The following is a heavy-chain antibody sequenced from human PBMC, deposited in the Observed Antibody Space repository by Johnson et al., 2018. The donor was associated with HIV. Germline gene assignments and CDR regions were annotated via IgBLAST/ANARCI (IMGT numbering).Heavy chain of an antibody. J-gene: IGHJ3*02. CDR2: ISSSGSTI. Sequence: QVQLVESGGGVVQPGGSLRLSCAASGFTFTDYYMNWMRQAPGKGLEWVSHISSSGSTIYYADSVKGRFTIYRDNAKKSLYLQMNRLRAEDTAVYYCAKGFSYDSIPYYYVPFDIWGQGTMVTVSS. V-gene: IGHV3-11*04. CDR1: GFTFTDYY. CDR3: AKGFSYDSIPYYYVPFDI. D-gene: IGHD3-22*01.